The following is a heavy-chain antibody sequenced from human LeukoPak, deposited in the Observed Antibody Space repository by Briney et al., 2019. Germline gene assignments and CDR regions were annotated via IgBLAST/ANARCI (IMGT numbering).Heavy chain of an antibody. D-gene: IGHD3-10*01. J-gene: IGHJ1*01. CDR1: GFTFSSYS. CDR3: ARGLLWFGEPPGAEYFQH. CDR2: ISSSSSYI. Sequence: GGSLRLSCAASGFTFSSYSMNWVRQAPGKGLEWVSSISSSSSYIYYADSVKGRFTISRANAKNFLYLQMNSLRDEDTAVYYCARGLLWFGEPPGAEYFQHWGQGTLVTVSS. V-gene: IGHV3-21*01.